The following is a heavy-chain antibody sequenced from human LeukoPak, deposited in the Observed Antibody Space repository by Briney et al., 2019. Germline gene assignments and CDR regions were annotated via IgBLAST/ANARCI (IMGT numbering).Heavy chain of an antibody. V-gene: IGHV3-30*03. D-gene: IGHD3-10*01. CDR3: ATDLWFGSRFDY. Sequence: GGSLRLSCAASGFTFSSYGMHWVRQAPGKGLEWVAVISYDGSNKYYADSVKGRFTISRDNSKNTLYLQMNSLRSEDTAVYYCATDLWFGSRFDYWGQGALVTVSS. CDR2: ISYDGSNK. J-gene: IGHJ4*02. CDR1: GFTFSSYG.